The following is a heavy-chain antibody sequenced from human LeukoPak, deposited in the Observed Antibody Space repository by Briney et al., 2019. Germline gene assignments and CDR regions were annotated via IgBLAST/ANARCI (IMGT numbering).Heavy chain of an antibody. CDR2: IYSGGST. CDR1: GFTVGSNY. J-gene: IGHJ4*02. CDR3: ARALKGALY. V-gene: IGHV3-53*01. D-gene: IGHD3-16*01. Sequence: GGSLRLSCAASGFTVGSNYMSWVRQAPGKGLEWVSIIYSGGSTFYADSVKGRFTISRDNSKNTLYLQMNSLRAEDTAVYYCARALKGALYWGQGTLVTVSS.